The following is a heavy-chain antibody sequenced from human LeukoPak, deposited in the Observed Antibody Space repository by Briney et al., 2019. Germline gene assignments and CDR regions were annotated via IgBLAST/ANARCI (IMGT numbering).Heavy chain of an antibody. CDR3: ARDRVVGAPYRAFDI. Sequence: PSETLSLTCAVYGGSFSGYYWSWIRQPPGKGLEWIGYIYYSGSTNYNPSLKSRVTISVDTSKNQFSLKLSSVTAADTAVYYCARDRVVGAPYRAFDIWGQGTMVTVSS. CDR1: GGSFSGYY. V-gene: IGHV4-59*01. J-gene: IGHJ3*02. D-gene: IGHD1-26*01. CDR2: IYYSGST.